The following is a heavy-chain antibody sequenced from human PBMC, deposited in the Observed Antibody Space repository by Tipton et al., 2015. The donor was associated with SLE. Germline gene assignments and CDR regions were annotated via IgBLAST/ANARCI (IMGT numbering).Heavy chain of an antibody. Sequence: TLSLTCAVYGGSFSGYYWSWIRQPAGKGLEWIGRIYTSGSTNYNPSLKSRVTISVDTSKDQFSLKLSSVTAADTAVYYCARSIAVAGTGFDYWGQGTLVTVSS. CDR2: IYTSGST. V-gene: IGHV4-59*10. D-gene: IGHD6-19*01. J-gene: IGHJ4*02. CDR1: GGSFSGYY. CDR3: ARSIAVAGTGFDY.